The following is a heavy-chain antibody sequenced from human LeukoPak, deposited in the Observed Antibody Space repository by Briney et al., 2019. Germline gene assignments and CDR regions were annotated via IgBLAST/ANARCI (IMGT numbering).Heavy chain of an antibody. CDR1: GFTFSSYG. CDR2: IRYDGSNK. D-gene: IGHD3-10*01. Sequence: GGSLRLSCAVSGFTFSSYGMYWVRQAPGKGLEWVAFIRYDGSNKYYADSVKGRFTLSRDNAKNSLYLQMNSLRAEDTAVYYCVREVRGDNDYWGQGTLVTVSS. J-gene: IGHJ4*02. CDR3: VREVRGDNDY. V-gene: IGHV3-30*02.